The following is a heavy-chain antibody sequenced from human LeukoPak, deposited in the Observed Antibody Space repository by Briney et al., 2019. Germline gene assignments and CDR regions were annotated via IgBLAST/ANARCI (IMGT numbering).Heavy chain of an antibody. CDR2: IIPIFGTA. CDR3: ARAEYDSPHYYYYGMDV. V-gene: IGHV1-69*13. Sequence: ASVKVSCKASGGTFSSYAISWVRQAPGQGLGWMGGIIPIFGTANYAQKFQGRVTITADESTSTAYMELSSLRSEDTAVYYCARAEYDSPHYYYYGMDVWGQGTTVTVSS. J-gene: IGHJ6*02. CDR1: GGTFSSYA. D-gene: IGHD1-1*01.